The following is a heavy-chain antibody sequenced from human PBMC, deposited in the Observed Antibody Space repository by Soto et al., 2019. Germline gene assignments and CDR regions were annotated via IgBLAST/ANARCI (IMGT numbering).Heavy chain of an antibody. CDR3: ARSFATTTVTTNYYYYYGMDV. J-gene: IGHJ6*02. Sequence: QVQLVESGGGVVQPGRSLRLSCAASGFTFSSYAMHWVRQAPGKGLEWVAVISYDGSNKYYADSVKGRFTISRDNSKNTLYLQMNSLRAEDTAVYYCARSFATTTVTTNYYYYYGMDVWGQGTTVTVSS. CDR1: GFTFSSYA. V-gene: IGHV3-30-3*01. CDR2: ISYDGSNK. D-gene: IGHD4-17*01.